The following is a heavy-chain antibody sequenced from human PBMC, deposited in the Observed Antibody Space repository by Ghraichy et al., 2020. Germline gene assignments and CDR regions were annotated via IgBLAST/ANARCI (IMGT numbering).Heavy chain of an antibody. CDR3: AKDLIAAARRSGGLDY. V-gene: IGHV3-9*01. Sequence: SLNISCAASGFTFDDYAMHWVRQAPGKGLEWVSGISWNSGSIGYADSVKGRFTISRDNAKNSLYVQMNSLRAEDTALYYCAKDLIAAARRSGGLDYWGQGTLVTVSS. CDR2: ISWNSGSI. D-gene: IGHD6-13*01. J-gene: IGHJ4*02. CDR1: GFTFDDYA.